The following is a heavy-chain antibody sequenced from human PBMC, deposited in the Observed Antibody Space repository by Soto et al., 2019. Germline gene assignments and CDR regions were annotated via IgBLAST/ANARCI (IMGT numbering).Heavy chain of an antibody. Sequence: GGSLRLSCAASGFTFSNYWMSWVRQAPGKGLEWVANIKEDGSERNYVDSVKGRFTISRDNAENSLYLQMNSLRAEDTAVYYCASARHIGPWGQGTLVTVSS. CDR3: ASARHIGP. D-gene: IGHD2-21*01. V-gene: IGHV3-7*01. CDR2: IKEDGSER. CDR1: GFTFSNYW. J-gene: IGHJ5*02.